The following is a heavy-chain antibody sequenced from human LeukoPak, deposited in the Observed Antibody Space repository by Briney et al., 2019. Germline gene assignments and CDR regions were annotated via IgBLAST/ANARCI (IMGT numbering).Heavy chain of an antibody. J-gene: IGHJ4*02. CDR1: GGSISSYY. Sequence: SETLSLACTVSGGSISSYYWSWIRQPPGKGLEWIGYIYYSGSTNYNPSLKSRVTISVDTSKNQFSLKLSSVTAADTAVYYCARRYSSGWSDWGQGTLVAVSS. D-gene: IGHD6-19*01. V-gene: IGHV4-59*08. CDR2: IYYSGST. CDR3: ARRYSSGWSD.